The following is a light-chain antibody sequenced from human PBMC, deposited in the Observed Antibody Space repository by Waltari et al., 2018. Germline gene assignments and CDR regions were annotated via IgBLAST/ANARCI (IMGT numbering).Light chain of an antibody. CDR1: QSVWNTY. CDR2: DGS. Sequence: IVLTQSPAILSLSPGATATPSCEASQSVWNTYLAWYQHKPGQAPRLLIYDGSARATGTPDRFSGSGAATQFTLTISRLEPEDFALYYCQQYHSSLYTFGQGTRLEMK. CDR3: QQYHSSLYT. J-gene: IGKJ2*01. V-gene: IGKV3D-20*01.